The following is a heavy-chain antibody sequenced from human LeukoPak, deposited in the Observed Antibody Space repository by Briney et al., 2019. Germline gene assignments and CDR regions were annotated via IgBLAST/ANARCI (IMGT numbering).Heavy chain of an antibody. Sequence: PGGSLRLSCAASGFTFSSYAMSWVRQAPGKGLEWVSAISGSGGSTYYADSVKGRFTISRDNSKNTPYLQMNSLRAEDTAVYYCAKGGYDSSGYYCLFDYWGKGTLVTVSS. CDR3: AKGGYDSSGYYCLFDY. D-gene: IGHD3-22*01. CDR2: ISGSGGST. CDR1: GFTFSSYA. J-gene: IGHJ4*02. V-gene: IGHV3-23*01.